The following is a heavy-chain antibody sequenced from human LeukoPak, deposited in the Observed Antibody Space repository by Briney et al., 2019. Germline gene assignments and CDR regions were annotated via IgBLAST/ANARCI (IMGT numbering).Heavy chain of an antibody. CDR1: GRSFSGYY. CDR3: ARGAVLWFRPKLYYYYMDV. Sequence: SETLSLTCAVYGRSFSGYYWSWIRQPPGKGLEWIGEINHSGSTNYNPSLKSRVTISVDTSKNQFSLKLSSVTAADTAVYYCARGAVLWFRPKLYYYYMDVWGKGTTVTVSS. CDR2: INHSGST. V-gene: IGHV4-34*01. J-gene: IGHJ6*03. D-gene: IGHD3-10*01.